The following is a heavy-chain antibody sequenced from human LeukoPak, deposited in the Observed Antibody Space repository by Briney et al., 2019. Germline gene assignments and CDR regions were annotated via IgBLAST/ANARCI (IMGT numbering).Heavy chain of an antibody. J-gene: IGHJ3*02. D-gene: IGHD3-10*01. CDR2: IKSEIEGGTT. V-gene: IGHV3-15*01. CDR3: ALAWFGESRDGLDI. Sequence: GGSLRLSCAASGFTLTNDFMMWVRQAPGKGLEWVGRIKSEIEGGTTDHAASVKGRFAISRDESTNTLFLQMNSLRNEDTAVYYCALAWFGESRDGLDIWGRGSMVVVSS. CDR1: GFTLTNDF.